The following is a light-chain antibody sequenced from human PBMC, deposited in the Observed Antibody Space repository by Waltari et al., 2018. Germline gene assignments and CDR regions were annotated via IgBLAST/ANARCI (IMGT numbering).Light chain of an antibody. J-gene: IGKJ1*01. CDR3: QQYNNWPPRWT. Sequence: EIVMTQSPATLSVSPGERATPSCRASQSVSSNLAWYQQKPGQAPRLPIYGASTRATGIPARFSGSGSGTEFTLTISSLQSEDFAVYYCQQYNNWPPRWTFGQGTKVEIK. CDR1: QSVSSN. V-gene: IGKV3-15*01. CDR2: GAS.